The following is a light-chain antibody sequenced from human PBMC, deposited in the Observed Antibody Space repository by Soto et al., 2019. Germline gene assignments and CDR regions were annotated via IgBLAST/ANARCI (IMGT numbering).Light chain of an antibody. J-gene: IGLJ1*01. CDR2: SNY. Sequence: ALAQPPSASGTPGQRVTISCSGSSSTIGSKTVNWYQQLPGTAPKLLIYSNYQRPSGVPDRFSGSKSGTSASLAISGLQSEDEADYYCSAWDASLNGYVFGTGTKVTVL. CDR1: SSTIGSKT. CDR3: SAWDASLNGYV. V-gene: IGLV1-44*01.